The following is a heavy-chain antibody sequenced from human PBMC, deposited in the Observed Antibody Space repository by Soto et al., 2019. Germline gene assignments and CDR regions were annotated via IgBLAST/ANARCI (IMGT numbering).Heavy chain of an antibody. CDR3: ARLLRDIEQILDP. CDR1: GGSISSSSYY. J-gene: IGHJ5*02. CDR2: IYYSGST. D-gene: IGHD3-9*01. V-gene: IGHV4-39*01. Sequence: SETLSLTCTVSGGSISSSSYYWGWIRQPPGKGLEWIGSIYYSGSTYYNPSLKSRVTISVDTSKNQFSLKLSSVTAADTALYYCARLLRDIEQILDPWGQGTLVTVSS.